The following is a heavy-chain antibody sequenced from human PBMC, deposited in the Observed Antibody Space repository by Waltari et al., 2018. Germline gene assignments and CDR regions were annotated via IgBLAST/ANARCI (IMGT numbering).Heavy chain of an antibody. CDR1: VGSISSSSYD. Sequence: QLQLQESGPGLVKPSETLSLTCTVSVGSISSSSYDWGWIRRPPGKGQECIGSIYYSGSTYYNPSLKSRVTISVDTSKNQFSLKLSSVTAADTAVYYCAREPLAAAGDDAFDIWGQGTMVTVSS. CDR3: AREPLAAAGDDAFDI. V-gene: IGHV4-39*07. J-gene: IGHJ3*02. D-gene: IGHD6-13*01. CDR2: IYYSGST.